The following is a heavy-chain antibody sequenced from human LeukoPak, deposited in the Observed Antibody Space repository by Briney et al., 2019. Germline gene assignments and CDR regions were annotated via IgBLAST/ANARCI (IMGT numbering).Heavy chain of an antibody. CDR1: DDSITSGAYY. D-gene: IGHD2-15*01. CDR3: ARKYCSGGDCYSNY. CDR2: IYYTGSS. V-gene: IGHV4-31*03. Sequence: SQTLSLTCTVSDDSITSGAYYWTWIRPHPGKGLEWIGYIYYTGSSYYNPSLERRATISVGTSKDQFSLKLSSVTAADTAMYYCARKYCSGGDCYSNYWGQGTLVTVSS. J-gene: IGHJ4*02.